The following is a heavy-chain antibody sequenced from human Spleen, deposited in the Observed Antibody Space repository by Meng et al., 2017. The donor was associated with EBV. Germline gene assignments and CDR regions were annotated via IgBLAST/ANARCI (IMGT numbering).Heavy chain of an antibody. J-gene: IGHJ4*02. CDR3: AKYHGLDY. Sequence: HLGRSGAGVKKPGASVRVSCKASGGTFSSYGISWVRQAPGQGLEWMGGISGYNGDTNYAQKFQGRVTMTTDTSTSTAYMELRSLRSDDTAVYYCAKYHGLDYWGQGTLVTVSS. CDR1: GGTFSSYG. V-gene: IGHV1-18*01. CDR2: ISGYNGDT. D-gene: IGHD5-24*01.